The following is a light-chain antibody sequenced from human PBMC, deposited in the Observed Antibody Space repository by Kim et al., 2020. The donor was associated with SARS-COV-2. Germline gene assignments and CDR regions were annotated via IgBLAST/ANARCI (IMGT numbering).Light chain of an antibody. Sequence: SSELTQDPAVSVALGQTVRITCQGDSLRSYYASWYQQKPGQAPVLVIYGKNNRPSGIPDRFSGSSSGNTASLTITGAQAEDEADYYCNPRDSSGNIYVFG. J-gene: IGLJ1*01. CDR2: GKN. V-gene: IGLV3-19*01. CDR3: NPRDSSGNIYV. CDR1: SLRSYY.